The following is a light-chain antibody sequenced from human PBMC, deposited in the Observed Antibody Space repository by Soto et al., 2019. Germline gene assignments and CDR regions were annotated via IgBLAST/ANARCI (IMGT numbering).Light chain of an antibody. CDR2: EAS. CDR1: QSVVHR. V-gene: IGKV1-5*03. CDR3: QQYTTYPALT. J-gene: IGKJ4*01. Sequence: DIQMTQSPSTLSASVGDRVTVTCRASQSVVHRVAWYQQKPGKAPNLLIYEASDLESGVPSRFSGSGFGTEFTLTISGLQPDDFATYYCQQYTTYPALTFGGGTKVEIK.